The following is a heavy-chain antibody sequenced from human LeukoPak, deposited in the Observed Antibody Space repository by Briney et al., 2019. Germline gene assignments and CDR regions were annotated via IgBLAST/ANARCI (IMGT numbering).Heavy chain of an antibody. CDR2: ITTGDGNT. CDR1: GFTFSNYV. J-gene: IGHJ4*02. Sequence: GGSLRLSCAASGFTFSNYVMGWVRQDPGKGLKWVSTITTGDGNTYYADSVKGRFTVSRDDSKNTLYLQMNSLRAEDTAVYYCAKDGGLWVSAHWGDSWGRGTLVTVSS. D-gene: IGHD7-27*01. CDR3: AKDGGLWVSAHWGDS. V-gene: IGHV3-23*01.